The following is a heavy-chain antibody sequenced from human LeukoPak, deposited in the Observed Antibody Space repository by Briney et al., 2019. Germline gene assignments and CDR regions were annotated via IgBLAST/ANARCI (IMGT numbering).Heavy chain of an antibody. Sequence: KSSETLSLTCTVSGGSISSSSYYWGWIRQPPGKGLEWIGSIYYSGSTYYNPSLKSRVTISVDTSKNQFSLKLSSVTAADTAVYYCAREYYDSGHDAFDIWGQGTMVTVSS. J-gene: IGHJ3*02. D-gene: IGHD3-22*01. V-gene: IGHV4-39*07. CDR3: AREYYDSGHDAFDI. CDR1: GGSISSSSYY. CDR2: IYYSGST.